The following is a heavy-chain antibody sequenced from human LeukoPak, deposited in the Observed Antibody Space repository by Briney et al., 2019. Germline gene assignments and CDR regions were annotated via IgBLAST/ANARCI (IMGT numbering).Heavy chain of an antibody. D-gene: IGHD2-15*01. Sequence: PSETLSLTCTVSGGSISSSSYYWGWIRQPAGKGLEWIGRIYTSGSTNYNPSLKSRVTMSVDTSKNQFSLKLSSVTAADTAVYYCARGEGYCSGGSCYNWFDPWGQGTLVTVSS. V-gene: IGHV4-61*02. J-gene: IGHJ5*02. CDR3: ARGEGYCSGGSCYNWFDP. CDR2: IYTSGST. CDR1: GGSISSSSYY.